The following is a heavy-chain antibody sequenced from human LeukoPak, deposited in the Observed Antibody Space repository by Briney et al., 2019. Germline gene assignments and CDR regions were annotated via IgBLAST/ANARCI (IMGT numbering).Heavy chain of an antibody. CDR3: ARRLNDILTGFMAFDI. CDR2: IYNSGST. J-gene: IGHJ3*02. V-gene: IGHV4-59*08. D-gene: IGHD3-9*01. CDR1: GASITSFY. Sequence: PSETLSLTCTVSGASITSFYWNWIRQPPGKGLEWIGYIYNSGSTNYNPSLKSRVAISVDTSKNQLSLKLSSMTAADTAVYYCARRLNDILTGFMAFDIWGQGTMVTVSS.